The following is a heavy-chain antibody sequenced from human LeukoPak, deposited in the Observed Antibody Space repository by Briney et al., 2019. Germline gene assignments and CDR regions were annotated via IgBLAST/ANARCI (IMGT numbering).Heavy chain of an antibody. V-gene: IGHV4-59*01. CDR1: GGSISTYY. CDR3: ARDPSGSFFNWFDP. J-gene: IGHJ5*02. Sequence: DPSETLSLTCTVSGGSISTYYWSWIRQPPGKGLEWIGYIYYSGGTNYNLSLKSRVTISVDTSKNQFSLKLRSVTAADTAVYYCARDPSGSFFNWFDPWGQGTLVTVSS. D-gene: IGHD1-26*01. CDR2: IYYSGGT.